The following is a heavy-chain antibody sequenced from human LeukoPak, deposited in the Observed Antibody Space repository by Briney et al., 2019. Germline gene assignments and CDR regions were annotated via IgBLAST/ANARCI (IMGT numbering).Heavy chain of an antibody. Sequence: PGRSLRLSCAASGFTFSNYAMHWVRQAPGKGLEWVSAISDSGRNTFYADSVKGRFTISRDNSKNTLYLQMNSLRAEDTAVYYCATDYGDSPAYWGQGTLVTVSS. D-gene: IGHD4-17*01. CDR3: ATDYGDSPAY. CDR2: ISDSGRNT. CDR1: GFTFSNYA. J-gene: IGHJ4*02. V-gene: IGHV3-23*01.